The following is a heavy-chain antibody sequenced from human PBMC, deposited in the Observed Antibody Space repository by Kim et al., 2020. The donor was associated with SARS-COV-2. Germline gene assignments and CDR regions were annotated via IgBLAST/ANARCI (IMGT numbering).Heavy chain of an antibody. CDR1: GYTFTGYY. J-gene: IGHJ4*02. CDR2: INPNPKNGDT. CDR3: AGGGYSYWGDFEY. D-gene: IGHD5-18*01. V-gene: IGHV1-2*02. Sequence: ASVKVSCKASGYTFTGYYMHWVRQAPGQGLEWMGWINPNPKNGDTDYAQKVQGRVTMTRATSIATAYMELRRLRADDAAVYLCAGGGYSYWGDFEYCGQ.